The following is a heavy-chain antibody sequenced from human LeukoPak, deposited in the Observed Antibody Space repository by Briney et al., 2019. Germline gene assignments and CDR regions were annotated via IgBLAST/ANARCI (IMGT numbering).Heavy chain of an antibody. Sequence: SETLSLTCTGSGGSISGYYWSWIRQPPGKGLEWIGYIYNSGSTNYNPSLKSRVTISLDTSKNQFSLNLSSVTAADTAVYYCARRGYFDYWGQGTLVTVSS. J-gene: IGHJ4*02. CDR1: GGSISGYY. CDR2: IYNSGST. D-gene: IGHD3-10*01. V-gene: IGHV4-4*08. CDR3: ARRGYFDY.